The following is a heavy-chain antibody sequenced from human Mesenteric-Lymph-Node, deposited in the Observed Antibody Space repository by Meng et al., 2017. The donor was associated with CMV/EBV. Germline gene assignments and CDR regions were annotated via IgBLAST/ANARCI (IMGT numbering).Heavy chain of an antibody. D-gene: IGHD6-19*01. J-gene: IGHJ4*02. CDR2: INHSGST. Sequence: SETLSLTCAVYGGSFSGYYWSWIRQPRGKGLEWIGEINHSGSTNYNPSLKSRVTISADTSKNQFSLKLTSVTAADTAVYYCGRRESYCSGTNCHILYFDFWGQGTLVTVSS. CDR1: GGSFSGYY. V-gene: IGHV4-34*01. CDR3: GRRESYCSGTNCHILYFDF.